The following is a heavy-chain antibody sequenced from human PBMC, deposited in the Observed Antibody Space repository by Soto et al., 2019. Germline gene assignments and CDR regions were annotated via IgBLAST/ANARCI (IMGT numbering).Heavy chain of an antibody. CDR2: IDPSGGST. V-gene: IGHV1-46*01. CDR3: ARVPYDTTGYYAF. Sequence: GASVKVSCKASGYPLTGYYIHWVRQAPGQGLEWMGMIDPSGGSTTYAQKFQGRITMTSDMSTNTVYMELSSLRSEDTAVYYCARVPYDTTGYYAFWGQGTLVTVSS. CDR1: GYPLTGYY. J-gene: IGHJ4*02. D-gene: IGHD3-22*01.